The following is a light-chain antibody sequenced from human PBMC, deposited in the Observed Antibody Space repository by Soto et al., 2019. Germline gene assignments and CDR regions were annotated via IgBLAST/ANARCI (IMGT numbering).Light chain of an antibody. Sequence: GDRVTITCRASQSISSWLAWYQQKPGKAPKFLIYDASNLESGVPSRFSGSGSGTEFTLTISSLQPDDFATYYCQQYSSYWTFGQGTKVAI. V-gene: IGKV1-5*01. CDR3: QQYSSYWT. CDR1: QSISSW. CDR2: DAS. J-gene: IGKJ1*01.